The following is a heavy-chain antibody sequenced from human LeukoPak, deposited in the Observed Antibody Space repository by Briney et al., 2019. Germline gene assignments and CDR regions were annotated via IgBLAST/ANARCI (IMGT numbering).Heavy chain of an antibody. CDR3: ARDTDSSGYWNWFDP. Sequence: ASVKVSCKASGYTFTSYGISWVRQAPGQGLEWMGWISAYNGNTNYAQKLQGRVTMTTDTSTSTAYMELRSLRSDDTAVYYCARDTDSSGYWNWFDPWGQGTLVTVSS. CDR2: ISAYNGNT. V-gene: IGHV1-18*01. CDR1: GYTFTSYG. D-gene: IGHD3-22*01. J-gene: IGHJ5*02.